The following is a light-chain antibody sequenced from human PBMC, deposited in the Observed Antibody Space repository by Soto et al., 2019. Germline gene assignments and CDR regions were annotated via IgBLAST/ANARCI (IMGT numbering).Light chain of an antibody. CDR3: QQYGSSPLYS. CDR2: GAS. J-gene: IGKJ2*01. CDR1: QSVTSSY. Sequence: EIVLTQSPGTLSLSPGERATLSCRASQSVTSSYLAWYQQKPGQAPRLLIYGASIRASDIPDRFSGSGSGTDFTLTISRLEPEDVAVYFCQQYGSSPLYSFGQGTKLEIK. V-gene: IGKV3-20*01.